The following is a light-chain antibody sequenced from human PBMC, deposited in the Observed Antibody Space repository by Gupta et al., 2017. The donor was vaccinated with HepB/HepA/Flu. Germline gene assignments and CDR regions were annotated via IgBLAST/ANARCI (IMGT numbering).Light chain of an antibody. CDR1: SSDVGGYNY. CDR3: CSYAGSVV. V-gene: IGLV2-11*01. CDR2: DVS. Sequence: QSALTQPRSVSGSPGQSVTISCTGTSSDVGGYNYVSWYQQHPGKAPKLMIYDVSKRPSGVPDRFSGSKSGNTASLTISGLQAEDEADYYCCSYAGSVVSGGGTKLTVL. J-gene: IGLJ2*01.